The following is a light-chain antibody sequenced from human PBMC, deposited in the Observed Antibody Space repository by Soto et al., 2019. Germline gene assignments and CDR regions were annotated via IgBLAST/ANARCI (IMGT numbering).Light chain of an antibody. CDR2: KAS. CDR1: QSISSW. CDR3: QQRQYWPPIT. J-gene: IGKJ5*01. V-gene: IGKV1-5*03. Sequence: DIQMTQSPSTLSVSVGDRVTITCGASQSISSWLAWYQQKPVKAPKLLIYKASTLKSGVPSRFSGSGSATDFTLTISSLEPEDFAIYYCQQRQYWPPITFGQGTRLEIK.